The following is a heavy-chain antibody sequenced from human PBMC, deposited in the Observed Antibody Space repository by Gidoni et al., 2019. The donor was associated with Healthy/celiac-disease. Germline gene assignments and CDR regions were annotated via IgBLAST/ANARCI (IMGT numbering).Heavy chain of an antibody. CDR1: GGSFSGYY. CDR3: ARGGIQRNYYYYYMDV. CDR2: INHSGST. V-gene: IGHV4-34*01. D-gene: IGHD5-18*01. Sequence: VQLQQWGAGLLKPSETLSLTCAVYGGSFSGYYWSWIRQPPGKGLEWIGEINHSGSTNYNPSLKSRVTISVDTSKNQFSLKLSSVTAADTAVYYCARGGIQRNYYYYYMDVWGKGTTVTVSS. J-gene: IGHJ6*03.